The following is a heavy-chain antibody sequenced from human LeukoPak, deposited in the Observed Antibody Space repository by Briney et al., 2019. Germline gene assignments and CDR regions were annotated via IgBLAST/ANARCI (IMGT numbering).Heavy chain of an antibody. CDR3: VRDRTSGWSFDF. D-gene: IGHD6-19*01. V-gene: IGHV3-64*02. J-gene: IGHJ4*02. Sequence: GGSLRLSCAASGFTFDTYPMHWVRQAPGKGLEFVSSITSDSGHTFYADSVKGRFTISRDNSKNTLYLQMGSLRPDDMGVYYCVRDRTSGWSFDFWGQGTLVTVSS. CDR2: ITSDSGHT. CDR1: GFTFDTYP.